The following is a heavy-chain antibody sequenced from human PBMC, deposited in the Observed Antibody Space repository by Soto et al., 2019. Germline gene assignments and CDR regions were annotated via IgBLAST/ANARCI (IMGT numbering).Heavy chain of an antibody. Sequence: QVQLQESGPGLVKPSETLSLTCTVSGGSVSSGSYYWSWIRQPPGKGLEWIGYIYYSGSTNYNPSLKSRVTISVDTSKNQFSMKLSSVTAADTAVYYCARGLGYSYGLTFYYCYCMDVWGQGTTVTVSS. CDR2: IYYSGST. J-gene: IGHJ6*02. V-gene: IGHV4-61*01. CDR3: ARGLGYSYGLTFYYCYCMDV. D-gene: IGHD5-18*01. CDR1: GGSVSSGSYY.